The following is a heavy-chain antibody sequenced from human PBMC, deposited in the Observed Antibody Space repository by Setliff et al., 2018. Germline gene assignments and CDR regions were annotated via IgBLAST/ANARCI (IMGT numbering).Heavy chain of an antibody. CDR3: ARDPLTTTVRHAFDI. Sequence: SETLSLTCTVSGGSISSGGYCWSWIRQHPGKGLEWIGYIYYSGSTYYNPSLKSRVTISVDTSKNQFSLKLSSVTAADTAVYYCARDPLTTTVRHAFDIWGQGTMVTVSS. V-gene: IGHV4-31*03. CDR2: IYYSGST. J-gene: IGHJ3*02. CDR1: GGSISSGGYC. D-gene: IGHD4-4*01.